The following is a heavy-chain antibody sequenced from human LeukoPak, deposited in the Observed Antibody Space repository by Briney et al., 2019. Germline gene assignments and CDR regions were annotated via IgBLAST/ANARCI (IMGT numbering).Heavy chain of an antibody. V-gene: IGHV3-48*03. J-gene: IGHJ4*02. CDR1: GFTFSNYE. CDR2: ISGSGSTI. D-gene: IGHD6-13*01. Sequence: GGSLRLSCAASGFTFSNYEMNWVRQAPGKGLELVSYISGSGSTIYYADSVKGRFTISRDNAKDSLYLQMNSLRAEDTAVYYCARASWSGSSWETTDYWGQGTPVTVSS. CDR3: ARASWSGSSWETTDY.